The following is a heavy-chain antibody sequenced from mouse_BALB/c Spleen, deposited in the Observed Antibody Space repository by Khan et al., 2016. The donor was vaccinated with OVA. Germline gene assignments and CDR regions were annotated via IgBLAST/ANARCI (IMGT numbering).Heavy chain of an antibody. V-gene: IGHV1-7*01. CDR1: GYTFTSYW. J-gene: IGHJ2*01. Sequence: QVRLQQSGAELAKPGASVKMSCKASGYTFTSYWMHWIKQRPGQGLEWIGYINPTSGYTDYNQKFKDKATLTADKSSSTAYMQLNSLTSDDSAVYYCARDRIDYWGQGTTLKVSS. CDR3: ARDRIDY. CDR2: INPTSGYT.